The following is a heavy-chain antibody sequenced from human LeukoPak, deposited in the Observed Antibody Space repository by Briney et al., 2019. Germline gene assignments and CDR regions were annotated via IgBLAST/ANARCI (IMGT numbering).Heavy chain of an antibody. J-gene: IGHJ4*02. CDR3: AGDGSGWSKY. CDR2: IRPDGGEK. D-gene: IGHD6-13*01. Sequence: GGSLRLSCAASGFTFGSCLMIWLRQAPGKGLEWVACIRPDGGEKYYVASVKGRFSIFSDNAKKSLFLQMDSLRAEGTAVYFFAGDGSGWSKYCGQGTLVTV. CDR1: GFTFGSCL. V-gene: IGHV3-7*01.